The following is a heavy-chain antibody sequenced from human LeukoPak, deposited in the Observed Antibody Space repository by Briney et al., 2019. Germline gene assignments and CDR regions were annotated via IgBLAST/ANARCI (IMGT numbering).Heavy chain of an antibody. CDR1: GFTFSDYD. J-gene: IGHJ4*02. D-gene: IGHD3-16*01. Sequence: GGSLRLSCSASGFTFSDYDMNWVRQAPGKGLEWVSSISYLSSHVYYGDSGKGRFSISRDNAKNSLYLQMNSLGAEDTAIYYCGRAFPPLRTSSAGDLWGQGILVTVSS. V-gene: IGHV3-21*01. CDR3: GRAFPPLRTSSAGDL. CDR2: ISYLSSHV.